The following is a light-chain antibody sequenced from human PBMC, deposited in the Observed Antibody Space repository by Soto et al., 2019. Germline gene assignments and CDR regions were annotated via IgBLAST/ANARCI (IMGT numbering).Light chain of an antibody. CDR2: DAS. V-gene: IGKV3-11*01. CDR1: QSVSSY. Sequence: EIVLTQSPATLSLSPGERATLSCRASQSVSSYLAWYQQKPGQAPRLLIYDASNRATGIPARFSGSGSGTDFTLTISSLEPEDFAVYYCQQRINWPALTFGGGINVDIK. J-gene: IGKJ4*01. CDR3: QQRINWPALT.